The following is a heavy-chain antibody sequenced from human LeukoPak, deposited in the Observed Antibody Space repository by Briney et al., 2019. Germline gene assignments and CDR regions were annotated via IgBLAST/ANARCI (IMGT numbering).Heavy chain of an antibody. CDR2: TYYRSKWYN. J-gene: IGHJ4*02. CDR1: GDSVSSNSAA. D-gene: IGHD2-15*01. Sequence: SQTLSLTCAISGDSVSSNSAAWNWIRQSPSSGLEWLGRTYYRSKWYNDYAVSVKSRITINPDTSKNQFSLQLNSVTPEDTAVYYCARGYCSGGSCYDLGYFDYWGQGTLVTVSS. CDR3: ARGYCSGGSCYDLGYFDY. V-gene: IGHV6-1*01.